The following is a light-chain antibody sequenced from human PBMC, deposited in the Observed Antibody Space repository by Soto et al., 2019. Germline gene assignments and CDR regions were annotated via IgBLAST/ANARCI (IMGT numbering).Light chain of an antibody. CDR2: EVS. CDR3: SSYTRSSTLV. V-gene: IGLV2-14*01. J-gene: IGLJ3*02. CDR1: SSDVGDYNY. Sequence: QSALTQPASVSGSPGQSITISCTGTSSDVGDYNYVSWYQQHPGKAPKLMIYEVSNRPSGVSNRFSGSKSGNTASLTISGLQADDEANYYCSSYTRSSTLVFGGGTKLTVL.